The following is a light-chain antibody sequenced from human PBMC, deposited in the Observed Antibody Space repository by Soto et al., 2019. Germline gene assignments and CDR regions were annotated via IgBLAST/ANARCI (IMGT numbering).Light chain of an antibody. J-gene: IGLJ1*01. CDR1: SSNIGKYY. CDR3: GTWDSTLSIFV. CDR2: END. Sequence: QSVLTQPPSVSAAPGQKVTLSCTGGSSNIGKYYVSWHQQLPGTAPKLLIDENDKRPSGVPDRFSGSKSGTSATLGITGLQTGDEADYFCGTWDSTLSIFVFGTGTKLTVL. V-gene: IGLV1-51*02.